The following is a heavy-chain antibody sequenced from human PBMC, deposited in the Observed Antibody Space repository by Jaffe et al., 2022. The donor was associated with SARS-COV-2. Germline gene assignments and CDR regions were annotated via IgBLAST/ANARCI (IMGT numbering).Heavy chain of an antibody. J-gene: IGHJ4*02. CDR3: ARGSLYGDLDF. CDR1: GGTFSSYT. Sequence: QVQLVQSEAEVKKPGSSVKVSCKASGGTFSSYTVNWVRQAPGQGLEWVGRIIPGADIPNYAQRFRGRVTITADKSSTTAYMELRSLRSDDTAVFYCARGSLYGDLDFWGQGTLVTVSS. D-gene: IGHD4-17*01. V-gene: IGHV1-69*02. CDR2: IIPGADIP.